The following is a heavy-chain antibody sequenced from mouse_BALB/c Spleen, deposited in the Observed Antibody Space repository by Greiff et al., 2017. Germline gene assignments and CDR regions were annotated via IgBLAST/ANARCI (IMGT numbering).Heavy chain of an antibody. Sequence: EVKLQESGAELVRPGALVKLSCKASGFNIKDYYMHWVKQRPEQGLEWIGWIDPENGNTIYDPKFQGKASITADTSSNTAYLQLSSLTSEDTAVYYCARSDGNYWYFDVWGAGTTVTVSS. D-gene: IGHD2-1*01. CDR1: GFNIKDYY. CDR3: ARSDGNYWYFDV. J-gene: IGHJ1*01. V-gene: IGHV14-1*02. CDR2: IDPENGNT.